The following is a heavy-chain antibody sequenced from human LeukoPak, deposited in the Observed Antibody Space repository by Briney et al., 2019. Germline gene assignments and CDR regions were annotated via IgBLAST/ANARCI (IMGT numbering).Heavy chain of an antibody. CDR2: LIPIFGIA. D-gene: IGHD5-24*01. CDR1: GGTFSSYA. Sequence: SVKVSCKASGGTFSSYAISWVRQAPGQGLEWMGRLIPIFGIAHYAQKFQGRVTITADKSTSTAYMELSSLRSEDTAVYYCARQDGYNLRGIGPIDPWGQGTLVTVSS. CDR3: ARQDGYNLRGIGPIDP. V-gene: IGHV1-69*04. J-gene: IGHJ5*02.